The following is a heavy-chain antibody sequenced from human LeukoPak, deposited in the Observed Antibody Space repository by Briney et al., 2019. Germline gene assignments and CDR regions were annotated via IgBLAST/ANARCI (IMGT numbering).Heavy chain of an antibody. V-gene: IGHV3-64*01. J-gene: IGHJ4*02. CDR1: GFTFSNYA. Sequence: GGSLRLSCAASGFTFSNYAMHWVRQAPGKGLEYVSAIGTDVRTTLYANSVKDRFTISRDNSKSTLYLQMDSLRVEDMAVYYCAREVYSSGRAGCFDYWGRGTLVTVSS. D-gene: IGHD6-25*01. CDR2: IGTDVRTT. CDR3: AREVYSSGRAGCFDY.